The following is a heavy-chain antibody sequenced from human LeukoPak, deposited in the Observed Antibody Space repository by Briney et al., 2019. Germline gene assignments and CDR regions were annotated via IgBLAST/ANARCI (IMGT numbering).Heavy chain of an antibody. CDR1: GGTFNSYA. J-gene: IGHJ3*02. D-gene: IGHD5-24*01. V-gene: IGHV1-69*06. CDR2: IIPIFGTA. Sequence: GASVKVSCKTSGGTFNSYAISWVRQAPGQGLEWMGGIIPIFGTANYAQKFQGRVTITADKSTSTAYMELSSLRSEDTAVYYCASGWVEMATITAFDIWGQGTMVTVSS. CDR3: ASGWVEMATITAFDI.